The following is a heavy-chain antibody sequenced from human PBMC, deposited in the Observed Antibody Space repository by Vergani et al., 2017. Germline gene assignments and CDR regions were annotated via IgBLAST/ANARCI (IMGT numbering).Heavy chain of an antibody. Sequence: QVQLQQWGAGLLKPSETLSLTCAVYGGSFSGYYWSWIRQPPGKGLEWIGEINHSGSTNYNPSLKSRVTISVDTSKNQFSLKLSSVTAADTAVYYCASRGPETAMVTYFDYWGQGTLVTVSS. CDR3: ASRGPETAMVTYFDY. V-gene: IGHV4-34*01. J-gene: IGHJ4*02. CDR2: INHSGST. D-gene: IGHD5-18*01. CDR1: GGSFSGYY.